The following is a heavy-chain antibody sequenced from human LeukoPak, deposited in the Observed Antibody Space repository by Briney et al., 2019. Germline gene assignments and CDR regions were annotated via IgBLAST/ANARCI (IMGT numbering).Heavy chain of an antibody. CDR3: AKDINPNSGFTVFDY. CDR1: GFTFDDYA. J-gene: IGHJ4*02. CDR2: ISWNSGSI. D-gene: IGHD4-23*01. V-gene: IGHV3-9*03. Sequence: PGGSLRLSCAASGFTFDDYAMHWVRQAPGKGLEWVSGISWNSGSIGYADSVKGRFTISRDNAKKSLYLQMNSLRPEDMAFYYCAKDINPNSGFTVFDYWGQGTLVTVSS.